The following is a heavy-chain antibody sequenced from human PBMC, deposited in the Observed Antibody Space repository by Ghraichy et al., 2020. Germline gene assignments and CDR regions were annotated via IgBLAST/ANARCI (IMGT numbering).Heavy chain of an antibody. CDR2: INHSGST. J-gene: IGHJ4*02. D-gene: IGHD2-2*01. CDR3: ARTIVVVPATNDRPENDN. CDR1: GGSFSGYY. Sequence: SETLSLTCAVYGGSFSGYYWSWIRQPPGKGLEWIGEINHSGSTNYNPSLKSRVTISVDTSKKQFSLKLSSVTAADTAVYYCARTIVVVPATNDRPENDNWGQGTLVTVSS. V-gene: IGHV4-34*01.